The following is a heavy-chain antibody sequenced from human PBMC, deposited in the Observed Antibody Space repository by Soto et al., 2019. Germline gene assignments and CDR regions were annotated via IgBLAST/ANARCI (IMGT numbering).Heavy chain of an antibody. Sequence: QVQLQESGPGLVKPSQTLSLTCTVSGGSISSGGYYWSWIRQHPGKGLEWIGYIYYSGSTYYNPSLKSRVTISVDTSKNQFYLKLSSVTAADTAVYYCARDQEGIVATGSYYYYGMDVWGQGTTVTVSS. CDR3: ARDQEGIVATGSYYYYGMDV. CDR1: GGSISSGGYY. J-gene: IGHJ6*02. D-gene: IGHD5-12*01. V-gene: IGHV4-31*03. CDR2: IYYSGST.